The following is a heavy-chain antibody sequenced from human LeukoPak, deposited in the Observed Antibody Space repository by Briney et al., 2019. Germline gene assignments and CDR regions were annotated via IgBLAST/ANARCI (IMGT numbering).Heavy chain of an antibody. V-gene: IGHV3-21*01. CDR3: ARASILPRCFGGSCFAPLDY. J-gene: IGHJ4*02. CDR1: GFNFSHYT. D-gene: IGHD2-15*01. CDR2: LSSAGRYI. Sequence: GGSLRLSCTASGFNFSHYTMTWVRPAPGKGLEWVSSLSSAGRYIYYSESLKGRFTVSRDDASSSLSLQMDSLRAEDSAVYYCARASILPRCFGGSCFAPLDYWGQGSLIAVSS.